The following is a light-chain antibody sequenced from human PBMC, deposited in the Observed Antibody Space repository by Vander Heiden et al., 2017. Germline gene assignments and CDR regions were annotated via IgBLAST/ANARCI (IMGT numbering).Light chain of an antibody. J-gene: IGKJ4*01. CDR2: GAS. CDR3: QQDSSSLT. CDR1: QSVSSSY. Sequence: EIVLTQSLGTLCLSTGERATHSCSASQSVSSSYLAWYQQKPGQAPRPLIYGASSRATGIPDRFIASGSGPDFTLTISSLEPEDFAVYSCQQDSSSLTFGGGTKVEIK. V-gene: IGKV3-20*01.